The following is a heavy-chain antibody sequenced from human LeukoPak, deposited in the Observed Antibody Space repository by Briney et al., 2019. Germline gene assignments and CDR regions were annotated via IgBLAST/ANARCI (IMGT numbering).Heavy chain of an antibody. D-gene: IGHD3-3*01. CDR3: ARERREWFDYYYMDV. CDR1: GFTFSDYY. V-gene: IGHV3-11*04. Sequence: PGGSLRLSCAASGFTFSDYYMSWVRQAQGEGMEWDSYMSTSDSPIYYTDSVKGRFTTSRDNAKTSLYLQMNSLRAEDTAVYYCARERREWFDYYYMDVWGKGTTVTVSS. J-gene: IGHJ6*03. CDR2: MSTSDSPI.